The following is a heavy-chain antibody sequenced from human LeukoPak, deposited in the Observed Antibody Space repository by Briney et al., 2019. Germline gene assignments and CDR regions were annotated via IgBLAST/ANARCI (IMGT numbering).Heavy chain of an antibody. CDR3: AKDSGVTYYYGSGSATYFED. CDR1: GFTFSDYY. CDR2: ISASDNIT. V-gene: IGHV3-23*01. J-gene: IGHJ4*02. Sequence: GGSLRLSCAASGFTFSDYYMSWVRQAPGKGLEWVSAISASDNITYYGDSVKGRFTISRDNSKNTLYLQMNSLRAEDTATYYCAKDSGVTYYYGSGSATYFEDWGQGSLVTVSS. D-gene: IGHD3-10*01.